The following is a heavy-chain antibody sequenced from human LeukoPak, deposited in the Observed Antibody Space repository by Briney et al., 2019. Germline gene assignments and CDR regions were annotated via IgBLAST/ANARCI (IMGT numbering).Heavy chain of an antibody. J-gene: IGHJ3*02. CDR1: GFTFSDYY. CDR3: ARDETLPYYEI. CDR2: ISSSGSTI. D-gene: IGHD3-3*01. V-gene: IGHV3-11*04. Sequence: GGALRLSCAASGFTFSDYYMSWIRQAPGKGLEWVSYISSSGSTIYYADSVKGRFTISRDNAKNSLYLQMNSLRAEDTAVYYCARDETLPYYEIWGQGTMVTVSS.